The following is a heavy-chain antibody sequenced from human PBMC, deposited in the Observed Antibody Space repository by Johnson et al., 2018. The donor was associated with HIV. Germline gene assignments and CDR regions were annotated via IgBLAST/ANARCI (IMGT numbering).Heavy chain of an antibody. V-gene: IGHV3-30*03. J-gene: IGHJ3*02. CDR3: ARGLKGAFDI. Sequence: QMQLVESGGGVVQPGRSLRLSCAASGLTFSSYGMHWVRQAPGKGLEWVAVISYDGSNKFYADSVQGRFTISRDNSRNMVYVEMNSLRTEDTAVYYCARGLKGAFDIWGQGTRVTVSA. CDR1: GLTFSSYG. CDR2: ISYDGSNK.